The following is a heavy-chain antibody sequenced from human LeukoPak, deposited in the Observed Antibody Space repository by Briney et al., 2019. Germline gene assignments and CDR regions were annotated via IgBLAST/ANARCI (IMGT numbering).Heavy chain of an antibody. CDR1: GGSISSYY. CDR2: IYYGGST. CDR3: AREGYDSSGCQLNLDY. D-gene: IGHD3-22*01. V-gene: IGHV4-59*12. Sequence: SETLSLTCTVSGGSISSYYWSWVRQPPGKGLEWVGYIYYGGSTNYNPSLKSRVTISVDTYKNQFSLKLSSVTAADTAVYYCAREGYDSSGCQLNLDYWGQGTLVTVSS. J-gene: IGHJ4*02.